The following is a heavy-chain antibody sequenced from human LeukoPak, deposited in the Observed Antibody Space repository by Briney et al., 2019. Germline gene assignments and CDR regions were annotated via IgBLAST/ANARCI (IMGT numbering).Heavy chain of an antibody. CDR1: GGSISSYY. D-gene: IGHD3-10*01. CDR2: IYYSGST. Sequence: PSETVSLTCTVSGGSISSYYWSWIRQHPGKGLEWIGYIYYSGSTYYNPSLKSRVTISVDTSKNQFSLKLSSVTAADTAVYYCASALMTVRGVIGYFDYWGQGTLVTVSS. V-gene: IGHV4-59*06. CDR3: ASALMTVRGVIGYFDY. J-gene: IGHJ4*02.